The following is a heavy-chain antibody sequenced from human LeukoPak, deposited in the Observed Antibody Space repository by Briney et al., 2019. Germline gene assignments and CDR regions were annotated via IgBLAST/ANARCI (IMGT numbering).Heavy chain of an antibody. CDR2: ISYDGSNK. D-gene: IGHD6-19*01. CDR1: GFTFSSYA. CDR3: ARGEGYSSGWYGF. J-gene: IGHJ5*01. Sequence: GGSLRLSCAASGFTFSSYAMHWVRQAPGKGLERVAVISYDGSNKYYADSVKGRFTISRDNSKNTLYLQMNSLRAEDTAVYYCARGEGYSSGWYGFWGQGTLVTVSS. V-gene: IGHV3-30*04.